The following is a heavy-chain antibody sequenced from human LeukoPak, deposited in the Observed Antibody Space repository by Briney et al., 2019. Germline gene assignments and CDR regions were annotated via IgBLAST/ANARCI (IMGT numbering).Heavy chain of an antibody. Sequence: PSETLSLTCTVSGYSISSGYYWGWIRQPPGKGLEWIGSIYHSGSTYYNPSLKSRVTISVDTSKNQFSLKLSSMTAADTAVYYCARDLIGSGADDAFDIWGQGTMVTVSS. CDR1: GYSISSGYY. CDR2: IYHSGST. V-gene: IGHV4-38-2*02. J-gene: IGHJ3*02. CDR3: ARDLIGSGADDAFDI. D-gene: IGHD3-10*01.